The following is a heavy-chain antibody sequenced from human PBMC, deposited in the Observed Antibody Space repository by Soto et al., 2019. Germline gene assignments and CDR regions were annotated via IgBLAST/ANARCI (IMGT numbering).Heavy chain of an antibody. CDR1: GGTFSSYA. J-gene: IGHJ6*02. Sequence: QVQLVQSGAEVKKPGSSVKLSCTASGGTFSSYAISWVRQAPGQGLEWMGGISPIFGTANYAQKFQGRVTITADESTSTAYMELSSLRSEDTAVYYCARGGGLFSPPTDPYGMDVWGQGTPVTVSS. CDR3: ARGGGLFSPPTDPYGMDV. CDR2: ISPIFGTA. V-gene: IGHV1-69*01. D-gene: IGHD3-10*02.